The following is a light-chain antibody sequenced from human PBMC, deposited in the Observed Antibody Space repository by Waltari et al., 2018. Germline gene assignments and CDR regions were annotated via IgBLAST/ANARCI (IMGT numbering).Light chain of an antibody. CDR1: SSYIRDYNF. J-gene: IGLJ2*01. CDR2: YVT. V-gene: IGLV2-14*03. CDR3: SAYISRSISYVI. Sequence: QPALTQPASMSGSPGQSVTISCPGTSSYIRDYNFASCSQQHPGKGPKLIIYYVTNRASGVSNRFSGSKSGNRASLTISGLQAEDEADYYCSAYISRSISYVIFGGGTKLTVL.